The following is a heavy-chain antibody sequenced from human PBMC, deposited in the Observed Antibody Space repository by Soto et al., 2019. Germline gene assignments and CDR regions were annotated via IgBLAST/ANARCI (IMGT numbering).Heavy chain of an antibody. J-gene: IGHJ6*02. V-gene: IGHV4-30-4*01. D-gene: IGHD3-3*01. CDR1: GGSISSGDYY. CDR3: ARVDYDFWSGSSPSNYGMDV. CDR2: IYYSGST. Sequence: PSETLSLTCTVSGGSISSGDYYWSWIRQPPGEGLEWIGYIYYSGSTYYNPSLKSRVPISVDTSKNQFSLNLSSVTAEDTAVYYCARVDYDFWSGSSPSNYGMDVWGQGTTVTVSS.